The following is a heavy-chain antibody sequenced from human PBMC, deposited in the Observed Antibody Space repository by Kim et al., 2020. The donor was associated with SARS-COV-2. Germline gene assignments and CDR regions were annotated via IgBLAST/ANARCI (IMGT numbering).Heavy chain of an antibody. Sequence: SETLSLTCGVNGGSFSGYYWNWIRQSPGKGLEWIGEIHHSGSTNYNPSLESRVTISVDMSKNQFSLKLNSVTAADTATYLCARGKLRFGYAASKRHLDSWGQGTLDAVSS. CDR2: IHHSGST. D-gene: IGHD5-12*01. J-gene: IGHJ4*02. CDR3: ARGKLRFGYAASKRHLDS. V-gene: IGHV4-34*01. CDR1: GGSFSGYY.